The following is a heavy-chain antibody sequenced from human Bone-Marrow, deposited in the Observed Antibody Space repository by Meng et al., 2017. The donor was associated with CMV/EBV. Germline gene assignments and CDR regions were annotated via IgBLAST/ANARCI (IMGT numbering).Heavy chain of an antibody. J-gene: IGHJ3*02. CDR2: INSDGSST. CDR1: GLTFSSYW. V-gene: IGHV3-74*01. Sequence: GESLKISCAASGLTFSSYWMHWVRQAPGKGLVWVSRINSDGSSTSYADSVKGRFTISRDNAKNTLYLKMNSLRAEDTAVYYCARATIYYDSSGYYYLDAFDIWGQGTMVTVSS. D-gene: IGHD3-22*01. CDR3: ARATIYYDSSGYYYLDAFDI.